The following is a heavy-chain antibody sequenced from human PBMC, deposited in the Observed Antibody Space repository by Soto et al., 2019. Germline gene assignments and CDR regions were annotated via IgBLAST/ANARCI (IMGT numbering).Heavy chain of an antibody. J-gene: IGHJ6*02. CDR3: ARDQGGGFASYSYGIKA. CDR1: GGSISTYY. Sequence: QVQLQETGPGLVKPSETLSLSCTVSGGSISTYYWSWIRQPPGKGLEWIGYIYHSGSTKYNPSLQSGVTISTATSQNQFTLRWRSVTAADPADYYCARDQGGGFASYSYGIKAWGQGTAVTVS. CDR2: IYHSGST. V-gene: IGHV4-59*01. D-gene: IGHD3-16*01.